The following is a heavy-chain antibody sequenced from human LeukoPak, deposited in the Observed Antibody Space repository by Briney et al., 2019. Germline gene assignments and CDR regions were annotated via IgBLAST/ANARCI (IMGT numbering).Heavy chain of an antibody. CDR3: TTDLLNNWNYLPGAFDI. CDR1: GFTFSNAW. D-gene: IGHD1-7*01. Sequence: GGSLRLSCAASGFTFSNAWMSWVRQAPGKGLEWVGRIKSKTDGGTTDYAAPVKGRFTISRDDSKNTLYLQMNSLKTEDTAVYYCTTDLLNNWNYLPGAFDIWGQGTMVTVSS. J-gene: IGHJ3*02. V-gene: IGHV3-15*01. CDR2: IKSKTDGGTT.